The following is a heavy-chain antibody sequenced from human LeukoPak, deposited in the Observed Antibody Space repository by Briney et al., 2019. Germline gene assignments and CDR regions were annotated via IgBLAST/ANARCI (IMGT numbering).Heavy chain of an antibody. J-gene: IGHJ3*02. CDR1: GGSISSYY. CDR3: AREAPELAFDI. D-gene: IGHD1-7*01. V-gene: IGHV4-59*01. Sequence: PSETLSLTCTVSGGSISSYYWSWIRQPPGKGLEWIGYIYYSGSTNYNPSLKSRVTISVDTSKNQFSLKLSSVTAADTAVYYCAREAPELAFDIWGQGTMVTVSS. CDR2: IYYSGST.